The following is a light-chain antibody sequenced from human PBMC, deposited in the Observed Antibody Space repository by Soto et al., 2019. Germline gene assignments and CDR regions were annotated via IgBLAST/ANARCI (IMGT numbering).Light chain of an antibody. CDR3: QQRSGWPRT. CDR2: DAS. Sequence: EIVLTQSPATLSLSPGERATLSGRASQSVTSFLAWYQQKPGQAPRLLIYDASNRAPGIPDTFSGSGSGTDFTLTISSLEPEDFALYYCQQRSGWPRTFGRGTNLEFK. J-gene: IGKJ2*01. V-gene: IGKV3-11*01. CDR1: QSVTSF.